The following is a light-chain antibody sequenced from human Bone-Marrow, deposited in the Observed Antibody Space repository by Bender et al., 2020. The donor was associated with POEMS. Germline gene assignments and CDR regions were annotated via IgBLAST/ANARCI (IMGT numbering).Light chain of an antibody. V-gene: IGLV1-51*01. J-gene: IGLJ3*02. CDR3: ATWDSSLGSDWV. CDR1: SSNIGKNY. CDR2: DNN. Sequence: QSMLTQPPSVSAAPGQKVTISCSGSSSNIGKNYVSWYQQLPGTAPKVLIYDNNQRPSEIPDRFSGSKSGTSATLDITGLQTGDEADYYCATWDSSLGSDWVFGGGTKLTVL.